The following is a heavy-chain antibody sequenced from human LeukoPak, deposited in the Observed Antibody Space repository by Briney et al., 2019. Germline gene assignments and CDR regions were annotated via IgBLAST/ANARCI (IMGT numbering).Heavy chain of an antibody. V-gene: IGHV3-30*18. CDR2: ISYDGSNK. Sequence: GGSLRLSCAASGFTFSSYGMHWVRQAPGKGLEWVAVISYDGSNKCYADSVKGRFTISRDNSKNTLYLQMNSLRAEDTAVYYCAKDRPIDYWGQGTLVTVSS. CDR1: GFTFSSYG. CDR3: AKDRPIDY. J-gene: IGHJ4*02.